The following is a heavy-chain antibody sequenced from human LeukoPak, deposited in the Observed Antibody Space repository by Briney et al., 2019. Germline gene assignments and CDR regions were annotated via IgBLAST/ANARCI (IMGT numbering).Heavy chain of an antibody. D-gene: IGHD5-24*01. CDR2: INWSGGNT. Sequence: GGSLRLSCAASGFTFGDYGMSWVRQAPGKGLEWVSSINWSGGNTAYADSVKGRFTISRDTAKDSLYLQLNSLRAEDTALYYCARDRGWLQYIDYWGQGTLVTVSS. CDR3: ARDRGWLQYIDY. J-gene: IGHJ4*02. V-gene: IGHV3-20*04. CDR1: GFTFGDYG.